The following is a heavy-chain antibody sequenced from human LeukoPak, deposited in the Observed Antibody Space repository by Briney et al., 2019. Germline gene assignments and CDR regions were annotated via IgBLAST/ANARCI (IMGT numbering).Heavy chain of an antibody. D-gene: IGHD6-25*01. CDR2: IYYSEIT. CDR3: ASLNAAYFDY. CDR1: GGSISSSSYY. J-gene: IGHJ4*02. Sequence: ASETLSLTCTVSGGSISSSSYYWGWIRQPPGKGREWVGSIYYSEITYYNPSLKSLVTISVDTSKTQFSLKLSSVTAADTAVYYCASLNAAYFDYWGQGPLVTVSA. V-gene: IGHV4-39*01.